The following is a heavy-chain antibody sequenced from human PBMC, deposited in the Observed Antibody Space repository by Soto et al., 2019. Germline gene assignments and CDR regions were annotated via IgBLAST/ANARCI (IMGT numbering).Heavy chain of an antibody. V-gene: IGHV1-18*01. CDR2: ISGYNGNT. Sequence: QVQLVQSGAEVKKPGALVKVSCKASGYTFNTYAITWVRQAPGQGLEWMGWISGYNGNTNYAQTLQGRGTMTTDTSTSTAYLELRSLRSDDTAVYYCARTVEYDSIPYYYADFWGQGTLVTVSS. D-gene: IGHD2-21*01. CDR3: ARTVEYDSIPYYYADF. J-gene: IGHJ4*01. CDR1: GYTFNTYA.